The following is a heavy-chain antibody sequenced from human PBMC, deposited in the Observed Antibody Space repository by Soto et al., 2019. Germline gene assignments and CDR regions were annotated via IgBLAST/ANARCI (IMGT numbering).Heavy chain of an antibody. CDR1: GGSISSYY. V-gene: IGHV4-59*12. CDR2: IYYSGST. CDR3: ARESGITRFDP. Sequence: SETLSLTCTVSGGSISSYYWSWIRQPPGKGLEWIGYIYYSGSTNYNPSLKSRVTISVDTSKNQFSVKLSSVTAADTAVYYCARESGITRFDPWGQGTLVTVSS. D-gene: IGHD3-10*01. J-gene: IGHJ5*02.